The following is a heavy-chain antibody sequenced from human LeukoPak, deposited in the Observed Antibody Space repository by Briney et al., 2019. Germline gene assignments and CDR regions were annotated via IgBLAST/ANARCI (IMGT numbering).Heavy chain of an antibody. J-gene: IGHJ4*02. CDR2: IWYDGSNK. CDR3: VRDPPSSGWSFDY. Sequence: GGYLQLPCATARVIFKTHAMSWGRPAPPQGREWVTMIWYDGSNKYYGDSVKGRFTISRDNSKNTVYLQMNSLRVEDTAVYYCVRDPPSSGWSFDYWGQGALVTVSS. CDR1: RVIFKTHA. D-gene: IGHD6-19*01. V-gene: IGHV3-33*01.